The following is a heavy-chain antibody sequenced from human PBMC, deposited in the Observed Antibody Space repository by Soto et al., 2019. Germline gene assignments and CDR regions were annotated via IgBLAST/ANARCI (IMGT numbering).Heavy chain of an antibody. D-gene: IGHD4-4*01. CDR2: IYYSGST. J-gene: IGHJ6*03. V-gene: IGHV4-31*03. CDR3: ARGDSEGYYYYYYMDV. CDR1: GGSISSGGYY. Sequence: QVQLQESGPGLVKPSQTLSLTCTVSGGSISSGGYYWSWIRQHPGKGLEWIGYIYYSGSTYYNPSLKSRVTISVDTSKNPFSLKQSPVTAEDTAVYYCARGDSEGYYYYYYMDVWVNGTTVTVSS.